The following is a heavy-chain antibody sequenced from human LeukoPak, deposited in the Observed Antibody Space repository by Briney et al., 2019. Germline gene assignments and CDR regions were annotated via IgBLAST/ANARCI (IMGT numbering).Heavy chain of an antibody. V-gene: IGHV1-2*02. Sequence: ASVKVSCKASGYTFTGYYMHWVRQAPGQGLEWMGWINPYSGGTNYAQKFQGRVTMTRDTSISTAYMELSRLRSDDTAVYYCARFRFDSSGLFDYWGQGTLVTVSS. D-gene: IGHD3-22*01. CDR3: ARFRFDSSGLFDY. CDR1: GYTFTGYY. CDR2: INPYSGGT. J-gene: IGHJ4*02.